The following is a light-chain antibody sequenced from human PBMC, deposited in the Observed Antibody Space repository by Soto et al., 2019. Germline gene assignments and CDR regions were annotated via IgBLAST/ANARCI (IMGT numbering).Light chain of an antibody. J-gene: IGKJ3*01. Sequence: DIQMTQSPSTLAASVGDRVTITCRASQNINRWLAWYQQKPGKAPKVMIYDASSLESGVPSRFSGSGSGTEFTLTITSLQPDDFAPYYCQQYDVYFGPGTKVDFK. CDR1: QNINRW. V-gene: IGKV1-5*01. CDR2: DAS. CDR3: QQYDVY.